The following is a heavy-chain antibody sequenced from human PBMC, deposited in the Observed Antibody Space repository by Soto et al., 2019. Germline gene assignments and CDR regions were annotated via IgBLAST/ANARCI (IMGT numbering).Heavy chain of an antibody. D-gene: IGHD6-19*01. CDR1: GLSITDSEMG. J-gene: IGHJ5*02. CDR3: ARRHLAVAVSPWFDP. CDR2: IDSSGEK. V-gene: IGHV2-26*01. Sequence: VTLKESGPVLVKPTETLTLRCTVSGLSITDSEMGVSWIRQPPGQPLEWLAHIDSSGEKSYRTFMKSRLAISKDTSKSQIVLTMTSMDPADTATYYSARRHLAVAVSPWFDPWGQLIPVTVSS.